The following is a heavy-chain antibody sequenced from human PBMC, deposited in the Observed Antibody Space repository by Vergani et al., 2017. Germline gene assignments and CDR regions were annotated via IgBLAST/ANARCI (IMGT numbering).Heavy chain of an antibody. Sequence: EVQLVESGGGLVQPGGSLRLSCAASGFTFSSYWMRWVRQAPGKGLEWVANIKQEGSEKYYVDSVKGRFTISRDNAKNSLYLQMNSLRAEDTAVYYCARSPSILTGYYRGGFDYWGQGTLVTVSS. CDR3: ARSPSILTGYYRGGFDY. J-gene: IGHJ4*02. V-gene: IGHV3-7*01. CDR2: IKQEGSEK. D-gene: IGHD3-9*01. CDR1: GFTFSSYW.